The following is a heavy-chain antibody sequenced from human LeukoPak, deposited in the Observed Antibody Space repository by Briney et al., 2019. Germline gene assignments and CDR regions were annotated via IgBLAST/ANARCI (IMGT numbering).Heavy chain of an antibody. CDR2: IYTSGST. V-gene: IGHV4-4*07. Sequence: SETLSLTCTVSGGSISSYYWSWIRQPAGKGLEWIGRIYTSGSTNYNPSLKSRVTMSVDTSKNQFSLKLSSVTAADTAVYYCARQGDPYSSSWTLFLDYWGQGTLVTVSS. CDR3: ARQGDPYSSSWTLFLDY. D-gene: IGHD6-13*01. CDR1: GGSISSYY. J-gene: IGHJ4*02.